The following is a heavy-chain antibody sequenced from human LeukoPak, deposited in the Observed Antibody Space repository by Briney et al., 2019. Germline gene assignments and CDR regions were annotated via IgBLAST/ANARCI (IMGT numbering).Heavy chain of an antibody. D-gene: IGHD5-18*01. CDR3: ARLYSRVGPFDY. V-gene: IGHV3-30*04. CDR2: ISYDGNNK. Sequence: QSGGSLRLSCAASGFTFRLFAMHWVRQAPGKGLEWVAVISYDGNNKYYADSVKGRFTISRDNSKNSLYLQMNSLRAEDTAVYYCARLYSRVGPFDYWGQGTLVTVSS. CDR1: GFTFRLFA. J-gene: IGHJ4*02.